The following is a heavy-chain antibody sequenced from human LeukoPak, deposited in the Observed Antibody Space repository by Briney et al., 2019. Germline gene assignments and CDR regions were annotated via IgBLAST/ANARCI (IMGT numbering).Heavy chain of an antibody. CDR2: IYHSGST. D-gene: IGHD4-17*01. V-gene: IGHV4-38-2*01. J-gene: IGHJ4*02. CDR3: ASADGTVADY. CDR1: GYSISSGYY. Sequence: PSETLSLTCAVSGYSISSGYYWGWIRQPPGKGLEWIGSIYHSGSTYYNPSLTSRVTISVDTSKNQFSLKLSSVTAADTAVYYCASADGTVADYWGQGTLVTVSS.